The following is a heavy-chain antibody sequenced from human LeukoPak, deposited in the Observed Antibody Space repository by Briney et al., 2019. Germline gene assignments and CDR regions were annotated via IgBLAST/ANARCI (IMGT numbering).Heavy chain of an antibody. V-gene: IGHV1-8*03. CDR2: MNPNSGNT. D-gene: IGHD2-2*01. CDR3: ARDHLGYCSSTSCSHFDY. CDR1: GYTFTSYD. Sequence: GASVKVSCKASGYTFTSYDINWVRQATGQGLEWMGWMNPNSGNTGYAQKFQGRVTITRNTSISTAYMELSSLRSEDTAVYYCARDHLGYCSSTSCSHFDYWGQGTLVTVSS. J-gene: IGHJ4*02.